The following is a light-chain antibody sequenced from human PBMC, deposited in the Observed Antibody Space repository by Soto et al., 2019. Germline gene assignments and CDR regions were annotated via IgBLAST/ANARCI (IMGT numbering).Light chain of an antibody. CDR3: CSYAGSPRYG. V-gene: IGLV2-11*01. CDR2: DVS. Sequence: QSALTQPRSVSGSPGQSVTISCTGTSSDVGGYNYVSWYQQHPGKAPKVMIYDVSERPSGVPDRFSGSKSVNTASLTISGLQAEDEADYYCCSYAGSPRYGFGTGTKLTVL. CDR1: SSDVGGYNY. J-gene: IGLJ1*01.